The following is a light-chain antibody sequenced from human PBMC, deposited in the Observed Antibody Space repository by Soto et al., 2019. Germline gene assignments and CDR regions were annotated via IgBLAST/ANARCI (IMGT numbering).Light chain of an antibody. V-gene: IGKV1-5*01. CDR1: QSISSW. J-gene: IGKJ1*01. Sequence: DIQMTQSPSTLSASVGDRVTITCRASQSISSWLAWYQQKPGKAPKLLIYVASSLESGVPSRFSGSGSGKEFNLTITSLQPDDFATYYCQQYNSYPWTFCQGTKVEIQ. CDR3: QQYNSYPWT. CDR2: VAS.